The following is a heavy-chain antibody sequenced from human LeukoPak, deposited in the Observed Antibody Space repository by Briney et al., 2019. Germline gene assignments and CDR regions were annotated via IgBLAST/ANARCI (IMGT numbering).Heavy chain of an antibody. D-gene: IGHD3-22*01. V-gene: IGHV1-18*01. CDR2: ISAYNGNT. CDR3: ARDHPVDYYDSSGPLTL. Sequence: ASVKVSCKASGYTFTSYGISWVRQAPGQGLEWMGWISAYNGNTNYAQKLQGRVTMTTDTSTSTAYMELRSLRSDDTAVYYCARDHPVDYYDSSGPLTLWGQGTLVTVSS. CDR1: GYTFTSYG. J-gene: IGHJ4*02.